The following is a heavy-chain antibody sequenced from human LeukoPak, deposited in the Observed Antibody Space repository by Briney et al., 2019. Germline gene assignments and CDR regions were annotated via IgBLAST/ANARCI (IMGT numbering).Heavy chain of an antibody. Sequence: GGSLRLSCAASGFIFTDYWMNWVRQAPGKGLEWVSFIRSSGNTIYYADSVKGRFTISRDNAKNSLYLQMINLRVEDTAVYYCARSYSSGYYGNYFDHWGHGTLVTVSS. CDR3: ARSYSSGYYGNYFDH. CDR1: GFIFTDYW. J-gene: IGHJ4*01. V-gene: IGHV3-48*04. D-gene: IGHD6-19*01. CDR2: IRSSGNTI.